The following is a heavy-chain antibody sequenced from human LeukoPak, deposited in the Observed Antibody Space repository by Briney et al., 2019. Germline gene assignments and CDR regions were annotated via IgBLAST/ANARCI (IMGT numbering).Heavy chain of an antibody. CDR1: GFTINNNY. V-gene: IGHV3-53*01. D-gene: IGHD2-15*01. J-gene: IGHJ1*01. CDR3: ARDSAFSSYSN. Sequence: GGSLRLSCTASGFTINNNYMSWVRQAPGKGLEWVAIIYSDRSTYYPESVKGRFAISRDDSKNMLLLQMDSLRVEDTAIYYCARDSAFSSYSNWGQGTLVTVSS. CDR2: IYSDRST.